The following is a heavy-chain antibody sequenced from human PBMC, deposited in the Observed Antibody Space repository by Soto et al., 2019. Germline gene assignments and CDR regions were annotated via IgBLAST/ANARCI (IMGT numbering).Heavy chain of an antibody. CDR1: GGSISSSSYY. J-gene: IGHJ4*02. Sequence: SETLSLTCTVSGGSISSSSYYWGWIRQPPGKGLEWIGSIYYSGNTNYHPSLKSRVTISVDTSKNQFSLKLSSVTAADTAVYYCAKTIDSYGYFHYWGQGTLVTVSS. CDR2: IYYSGNT. V-gene: IGHV4-39*01. CDR3: AKTIDSYGYFHY. D-gene: IGHD5-18*01.